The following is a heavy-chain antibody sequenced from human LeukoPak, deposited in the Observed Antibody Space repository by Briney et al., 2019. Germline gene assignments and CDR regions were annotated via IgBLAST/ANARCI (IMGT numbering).Heavy chain of an antibody. CDR3: AKVVGGSSGWYLPFDY. Sequence: PGGSLRLSCAASGFTFSSYAMSWVRQAPGKGLEWVSAISGSGGSTYYADSVKGRFTISRDNSKNTLYLQMNSLRAEDTAVYYCAKVVGGSSGWYLPFDYWGQGTLVTVSS. CDR1: GFTFSSYA. CDR2: ISGSGGST. V-gene: IGHV3-23*01. D-gene: IGHD6-19*01. J-gene: IGHJ4*02.